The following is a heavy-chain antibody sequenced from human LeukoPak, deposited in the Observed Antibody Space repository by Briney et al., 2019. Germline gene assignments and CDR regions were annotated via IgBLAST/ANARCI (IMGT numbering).Heavy chain of an antibody. CDR1: GFTFSDYA. CDR3: AKDRDYYYYYGVDV. V-gene: IGHV3-9*01. J-gene: IGHJ6*02. CDR2: ISWNSGSI. Sequence: GGSLRLSCSASGFTFSDYAMHWVRQAPGKGLEWVSGISWNSGSIGYADSVKGRFTISRDNAKNSLYLQMNSLRAEDTALYYCAKDRDYYYYYGVDVWGQGTTVTVSS.